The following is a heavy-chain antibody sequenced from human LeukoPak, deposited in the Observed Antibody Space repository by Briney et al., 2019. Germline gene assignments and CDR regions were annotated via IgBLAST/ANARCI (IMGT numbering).Heavy chain of an antibody. Sequence: PSETLSLTCAVSGGSISSGGYSWSWIRQPPGKGLEWIGYIYHSGSTYYNPSLKSRLTFSVDTSKNQFSLKLNSVTAADTAVYYCARCPGYSSDTGSYFYYPFDYWGQGTLVTVSS. V-gene: IGHV4-30-2*05. CDR2: IYHSGST. D-gene: IGHD3-22*01. CDR3: ARCPGYSSDTGSYFYYPFDY. CDR1: GGSISSGGYS. J-gene: IGHJ4*02.